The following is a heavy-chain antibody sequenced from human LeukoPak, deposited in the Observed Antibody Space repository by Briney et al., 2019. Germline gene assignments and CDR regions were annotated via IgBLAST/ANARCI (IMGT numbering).Heavy chain of an antibody. V-gene: IGHV4-4*07. CDR1: GGSISSYY. D-gene: IGHD2-2*01. CDR2: IYTSGST. J-gene: IGHJ4*02. Sequence: PSETLSLTCTDSGGSISSYYWSWIRQPAGKGLEWIGRIYTSGSTNYNPSLKSRVTMSVDTSKNQFSLKLSSVTAADTAVYYCARDLVGYCSSTSCYGDRGFDYWGQGTLVTVSS. CDR3: ARDLVGYCSSTSCYGDRGFDY.